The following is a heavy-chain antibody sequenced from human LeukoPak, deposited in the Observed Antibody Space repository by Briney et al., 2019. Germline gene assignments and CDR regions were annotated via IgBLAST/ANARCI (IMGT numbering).Heavy chain of an antibody. CDR2: FGSAGDT. Sequence: GGSLRLSCATSGFPFSAYDMHWVRQAPGKGLEWVSAFGSAGDTYYPGAVKGRFTISRDYAKNSLFLQMNNLIPGDTAVYFRVRGALPGDNWYFDLWGRGTLVTVSS. J-gene: IGHJ2*01. CDR3: VRGALPGDNWYFDL. V-gene: IGHV3-13*01. CDR1: GFPFSAYD.